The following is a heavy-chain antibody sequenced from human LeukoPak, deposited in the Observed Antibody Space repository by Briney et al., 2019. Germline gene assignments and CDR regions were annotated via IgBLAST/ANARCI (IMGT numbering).Heavy chain of an antibody. V-gene: IGHV3-21*01. CDR1: GFTFSSYS. CDR2: ISSSSSYI. J-gene: IGHJ6*02. CDR3: ARDNYYDSSGHPRGYYYYGMDV. D-gene: IGHD3-22*01. Sequence: GGSLRLSCAASGFTFSSYSMNWVRQAPGKGLEWVSSISSSSSYIYYADSVKGRFTISRDNAKNSLYLQMNSLRAEDTAVYYCARDNYYDSSGHPRGYYYYGMDVWGQGTTVTVSS.